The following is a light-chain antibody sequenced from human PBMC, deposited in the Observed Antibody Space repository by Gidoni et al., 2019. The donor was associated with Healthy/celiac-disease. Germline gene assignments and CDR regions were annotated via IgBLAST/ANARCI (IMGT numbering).Light chain of an antibody. V-gene: IGKV4-1*01. CDR2: WAS. J-gene: IGKJ5*01. CDR3: QQYYSTPPT. Sequence: DIVMTQSPDSLAVSLGERATINCKSSQSVLYSSNNKKYLAWYQQKPGQPPKLLIYWASTRESGVPDRFSGCGSGTDFTLTISSLQAEDVAVYYCQQYYSTPPTFXQXTRLEIK. CDR1: QSVLYSSNNKKY.